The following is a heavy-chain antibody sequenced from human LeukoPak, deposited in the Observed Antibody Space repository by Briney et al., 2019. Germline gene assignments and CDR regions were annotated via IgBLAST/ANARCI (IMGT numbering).Heavy chain of an antibody. D-gene: IGHD6-13*01. Sequence: SETLSLTCTVAGGSISSYYWSWIRQPPGKGLEWIGYIYYSGSTNYNPSLKSRVTISGDTSKNQFSLKLSSVTAADTAVYYCARRSSSWPVPYYFDYWGQGTLVTVSS. V-gene: IGHV4-59*08. CDR1: GGSISSYY. CDR2: IYYSGST. J-gene: IGHJ4*02. CDR3: ARRSSSWPVPYYFDY.